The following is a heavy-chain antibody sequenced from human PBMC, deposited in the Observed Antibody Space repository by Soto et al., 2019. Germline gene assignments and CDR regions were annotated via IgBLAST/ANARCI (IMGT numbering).Heavy chain of an antibody. Sequence: QVQLQQWGAGLLKPSETLSLTCADYDGSFNNYFWSWIRQPPGKGLEWIGEIDRRGATNFNPSLSGRATISVDTSKNQFSLNVASVTAADTAMYYCARGLPHACELQGVWGQGVQVTVSS. V-gene: IGHV4-34*01. CDR2: IDRRGAT. J-gene: IGHJ4*02. D-gene: IGHD3-10*01. CDR3: ARGLPHACELQGV. CDR1: DGSFNNYF.